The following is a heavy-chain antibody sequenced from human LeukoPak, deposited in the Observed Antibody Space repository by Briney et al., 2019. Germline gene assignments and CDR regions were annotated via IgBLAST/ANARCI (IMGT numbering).Heavy chain of an antibody. D-gene: IGHD3-22*01. V-gene: IGHV3-72*01. CDR3: ARRGFSDSRGYYPDFDY. Sequence: GGSLRLSCVASGFTFSDYYMDWVRQAPGKGLEWVGRARNKANSHTTEYAASVKGRFIISRDDSKSSLYLQMNSLKTEDTAVYFCARRGFSDSRGYYPDFDYWGRGTLVTVSS. CDR2: ARNKANSHTT. CDR1: GFTFSDYY. J-gene: IGHJ4*02.